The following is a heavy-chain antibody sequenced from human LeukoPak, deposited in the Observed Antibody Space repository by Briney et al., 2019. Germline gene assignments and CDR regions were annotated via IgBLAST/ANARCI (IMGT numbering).Heavy chain of an antibody. CDR1: GYIFSNYA. V-gene: IGHV1-3*01. CDR2: INAVNDNT. Sequence: GASVKVSCKASGYIFSNYAIHWVRQAPGQRLEWMGWINAVNDNTKYSQKFQGRVTITRDTSASTAYMELRSLRSDDTAVYYCARDVAGIAANFDYWGQGTLVTVSS. D-gene: IGHD6-13*01. J-gene: IGHJ4*02. CDR3: ARDVAGIAANFDY.